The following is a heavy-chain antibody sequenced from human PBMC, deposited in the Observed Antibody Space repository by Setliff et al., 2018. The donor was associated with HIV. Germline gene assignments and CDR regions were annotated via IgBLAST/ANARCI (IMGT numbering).Heavy chain of an antibody. V-gene: IGHV1-2*02. J-gene: IGHJ6*03. D-gene: IGHD3-3*01. Sequence: ASVKVSCKAYGYTFTAYYMHWVRQAPGQGLEWMGWINPNSGGTNYAQKFRGRVTMTRDTSINTAHMYLSSLRSDDTAIYFCARGTDFWSGYPNYNYYYYMDVWGEGTTVTVS. CDR1: GYTFTAYY. CDR2: INPNSGGT. CDR3: ARGTDFWSGYPNYNYYYYMDV.